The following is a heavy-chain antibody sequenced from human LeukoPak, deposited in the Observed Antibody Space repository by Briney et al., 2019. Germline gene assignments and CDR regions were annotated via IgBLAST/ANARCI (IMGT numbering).Heavy chain of an antibody. CDR3: ARHGFQLGSYYFDY. Sequence: SETLSLTCTVSGGSISSYYWSWIRQPPGKGLEWIGYIYTSGSTNYNPSLKSRVTISVDTSKNQFSLKVSSVTAADTAVYYCARHGFQLGSYYFDYRGQGTLVTVSS. J-gene: IGHJ4*02. V-gene: IGHV4-4*09. CDR1: GGSISSYY. D-gene: IGHD7-27*01. CDR2: IYTSGST.